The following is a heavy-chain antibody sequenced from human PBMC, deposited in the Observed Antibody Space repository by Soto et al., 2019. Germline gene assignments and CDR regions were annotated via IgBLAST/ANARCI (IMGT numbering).Heavy chain of an antibody. CDR1: GGSISSGDYY. J-gene: IGHJ3*02. CDR2: IYYSGST. D-gene: IGHD3-9*01. Sequence: QVQLQESGPGLVKPSQTLSLTCTVSGGSISSGDYYWSWIRQPPGKGLEWIGYIYYSGSTYYNPSLKSRVTISVDTSKNQFSLKLSSVTAADTAVYYCARDSYAIVTGYYRKAFDIWGQGTMVTVSS. CDR3: ARDSYAIVTGYYRKAFDI. V-gene: IGHV4-30-4*01.